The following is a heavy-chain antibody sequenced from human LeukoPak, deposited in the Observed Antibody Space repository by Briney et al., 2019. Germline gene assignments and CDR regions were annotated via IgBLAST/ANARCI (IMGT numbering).Heavy chain of an antibody. CDR2: IYTSGST. CDR1: GGSISSYY. J-gene: IGHJ4*02. CDR3: ARVNGFGESPYYFDY. Sequence: SETLSLTCTVSGGSISSYYWSWIRQPPGKGLEWIGRIYTSGSTNYNPSLKSRVTISVDTSKNQFSLKLSSVTAADTAVYYCARVNGFGESPYYFDYWGQGTLVTVSS. D-gene: IGHD3-10*01. V-gene: IGHV4-4*08.